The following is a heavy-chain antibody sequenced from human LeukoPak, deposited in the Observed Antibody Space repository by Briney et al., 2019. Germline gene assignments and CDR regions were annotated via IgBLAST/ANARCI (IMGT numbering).Heavy chain of an antibody. J-gene: IGHJ4*02. CDR1: GYTFTSYA. CDR3: ARDLGDHLYSLDY. CDR2: INAGNGNT. D-gene: IGHD2-21*02. V-gene: IGHV1-3*01. Sequence: ASVKVSCKASGYTFTSYAMHWVRQAPGQRLEWMGWINAGNGNTKYSQKFQGRVTITGDTSASTAYTELSSLRSEDTAVYYCARDLGDHLYSLDYWGQGTLVTVSS.